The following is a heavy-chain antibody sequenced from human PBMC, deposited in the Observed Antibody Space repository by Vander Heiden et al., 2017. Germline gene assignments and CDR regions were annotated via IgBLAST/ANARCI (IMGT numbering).Heavy chain of an antibody. CDR1: GFSLSNARMG. V-gene: IGHV2-26*01. J-gene: IGHJ6*02. D-gene: IGHD3-16*01. Sequence: QVTLKESGPVLVKPTETLTLTCTVSGFSLSNARMGVSWIRQPPGKALEWLAHIFSNDEKSYSTSLKSRLTISKDTSKSQVVLTMTNMDPVETATYYCARIGGKDLYYYYGMDVWGQGTTVTVSS. CDR2: IFSNDEK. CDR3: ARIGGKDLYYYYGMDV.